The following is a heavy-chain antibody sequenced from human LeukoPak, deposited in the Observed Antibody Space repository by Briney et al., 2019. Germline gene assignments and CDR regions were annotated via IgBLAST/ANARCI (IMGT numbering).Heavy chain of an antibody. J-gene: IGHJ4*02. Sequence: GGSLRLSCAASGFTFSSYSMNWVRQAPGKGLEWVSSISSSSSYIYYADSVKGRFTISRDNAKNSLYLQMNSLRAEDTAVYYCAREGVGATTAYFDYWGQGTLVTASS. CDR3: AREGVGATTAYFDY. CDR1: GFTFSSYS. D-gene: IGHD1-26*01. V-gene: IGHV3-21*01. CDR2: ISSSSSYI.